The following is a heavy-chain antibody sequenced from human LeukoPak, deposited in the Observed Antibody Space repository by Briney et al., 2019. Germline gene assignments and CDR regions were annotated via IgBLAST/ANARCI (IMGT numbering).Heavy chain of an antibody. J-gene: IGHJ5*02. CDR2: INPKTGAT. Sequence: ASVKVSCKASGYSLSSYGITWVRQAPGQGLEWMGWINPKTGATNYAQRFQGRVTMTRDSSITTGNMELNRLTSDDTALYYCARAYEYGWFDPWGQGTLVTVSS. CDR3: ARAYEYGWFDP. D-gene: IGHD3-16*01. CDR1: GYSLSSYG. V-gene: IGHV1-2*02.